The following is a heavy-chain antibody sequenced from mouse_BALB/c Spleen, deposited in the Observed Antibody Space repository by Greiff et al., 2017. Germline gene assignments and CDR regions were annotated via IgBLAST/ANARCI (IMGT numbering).Heavy chain of an antibody. CDR2: IYPGGGYT. CDR1: GYTFTNYW. Sequence: VQLVESGAELVRPGTSVKISCKASGYTFTNYWLGWVKQRPGHGLEWIGDIYPGGGYTNYNEKFKGKATLTADTSSSTAYMQLSSLTSEDSAVYFCARRSSMVTTGGYYYAMDYWGQGTSVTVSS. V-gene: IGHV1-63*02. CDR3: ARRSSMVTTGGYYYAMDY. D-gene: IGHD2-10*02. J-gene: IGHJ4*01.